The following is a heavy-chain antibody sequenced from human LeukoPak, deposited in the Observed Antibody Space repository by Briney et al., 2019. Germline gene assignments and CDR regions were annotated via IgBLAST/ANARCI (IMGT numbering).Heavy chain of an antibody. CDR1: GFTFTNYW. V-gene: IGHV3-74*01. D-gene: IGHD4-23*01. CDR2: MNSDASST. J-gene: IGHJ4*02. CDR3: ARGPDYGGPL. Sequence: PGGSLRLSCVASGFTFTNYWMHRVRQAPGKGLVWVARMNSDASSTSYADSVKGRFTISRDNAKKTLYLQMNSLRAEDTAVYYCARGPDYGGPLRGQGTLVTVSP.